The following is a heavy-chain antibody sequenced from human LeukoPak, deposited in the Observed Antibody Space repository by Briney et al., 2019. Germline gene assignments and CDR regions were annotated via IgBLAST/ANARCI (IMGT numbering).Heavy chain of an antibody. CDR3: ARDSCSGGSCYSSWFDP. V-gene: IGHV4-61*02. Sequence: SQTLSLTCTVSGGSISSGSYYGRWIRQPAGKGLEWIGRIYTSGSTNYNPSLKSRVTISVDTSKNQFSLKLSSVTAADTAVYYCARDSCSGGSCYSSWFDPWGQGTLVTVSS. CDR2: IYTSGST. J-gene: IGHJ5*02. CDR1: GGSISSGSYY. D-gene: IGHD2-15*01.